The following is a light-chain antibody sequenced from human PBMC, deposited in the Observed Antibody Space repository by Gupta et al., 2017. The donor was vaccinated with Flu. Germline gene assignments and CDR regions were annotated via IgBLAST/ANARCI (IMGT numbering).Light chain of an antibody. CDR2: DVS. CDR1: SRDVGRSNY. CDR3: SSYTSTNTFYV. Sequence: QSALTPPASVAGSPGQSLPISCTGTSRDVGRSNYVSWYQQHPGKAPKLIIYDVSKRPSGVSSRFSGSKSGNTASLTISGLEAEDETDYYCSSYTSTNTFYVFGTGTKVTVL. V-gene: IGLV2-14*01. J-gene: IGLJ1*01.